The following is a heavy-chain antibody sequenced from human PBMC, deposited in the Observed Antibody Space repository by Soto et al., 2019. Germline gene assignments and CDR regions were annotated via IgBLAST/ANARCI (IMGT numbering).Heavy chain of an antibody. J-gene: IGHJ5*02. CDR1: GYAFSNYG. Sequence: QIQLVQSGAEVKKPGASVRVSCKASGYAFSNYGISWIRQAPGLGLAWRGWISPYNGNTDYAQNLQGRVTMTTDTSTNTAYMELTSLTSDDTAVYYCATSYDSGFDPWGQGTLVTVSS. CDR3: ATSYDSGFDP. CDR2: ISPYNGNT. V-gene: IGHV1-18*04. D-gene: IGHD5-12*01.